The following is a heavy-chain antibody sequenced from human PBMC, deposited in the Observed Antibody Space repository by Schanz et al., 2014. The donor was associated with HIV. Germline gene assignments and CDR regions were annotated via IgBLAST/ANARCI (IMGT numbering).Heavy chain of an antibody. D-gene: IGHD5-12*01. CDR1: GGSISSSGHY. V-gene: IGHV4-31*03. CDR2: IYYSGST. J-gene: IGHJ4*02. Sequence: QVQLQESGPGLVKPSQTLSLTCTVSGGSISSSGHYWTWIRQLPGKGLEWIGYIYYSGSTNYNPSLKSRVTISVDTSKNQFSLKLSSVTAADTAVYYCAREPNYSGFDCWGQGTLVIVAS. CDR3: AREPNYSGFDC.